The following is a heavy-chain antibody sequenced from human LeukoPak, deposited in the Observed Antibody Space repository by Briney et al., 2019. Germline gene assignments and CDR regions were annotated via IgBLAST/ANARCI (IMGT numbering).Heavy chain of an antibody. CDR2: IIPILGIA. J-gene: IGHJ3*02. D-gene: IGHD3-22*01. CDR1: GYTFTGYY. CDR3: ARDSGGIYYDSSGYPDIAFDI. V-gene: IGHV1-69*04. Sequence: SVKVSCKASGYTFTGYYMHWVRQAPGQGLEWMGRIIPILGIANYAQKFQGRVTITADKSTSTAYMELSSLRSEDTAVYYCARDSGGIYYDSSGYPDIAFDIWGQGTMVTVSS.